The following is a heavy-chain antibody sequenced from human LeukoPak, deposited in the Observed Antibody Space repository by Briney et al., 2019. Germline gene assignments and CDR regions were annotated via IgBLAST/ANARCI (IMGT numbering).Heavy chain of an antibody. D-gene: IGHD3-10*01. CDR2: INPNSGGT. CDR1: GYTFTGNY. V-gene: IGHV1-2*02. J-gene: IGHJ6*03. CDR3: AGTRVPYYYGSGSYYNGPYYYYMDV. Sequence: GASVKVSCKASGYTFTGNYMHWVRQPPGQGLEWMGWINPNSGGTNYAQKFQGRVTMTRDTSISTAYMELSRLRSDDTAVYYCAGTRVPYYYGSGSYYNGPYYYYMDVWGKGTTVTVSS.